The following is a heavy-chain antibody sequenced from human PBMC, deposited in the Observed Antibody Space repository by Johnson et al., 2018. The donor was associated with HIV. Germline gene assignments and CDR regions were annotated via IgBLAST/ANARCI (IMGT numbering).Heavy chain of an antibody. Sequence: VQLVESGGGVVQPGRSLRLSCAASGFTFSSYAMHWVRQAPGKGLEWVSYISESGTTIYYADSVKGRFTISRDNTKNSLYLQMNSLRAEDTAGYYWARERGGQRWQQFFDAFDTLGQGTMVTVSS. V-gene: IGHV3-48*03. CDR3: ARERGGQRWQQFFDAFDT. J-gene: IGHJ3*02. CDR1: GFTFSSYA. D-gene: IGHD5-24*01. CDR2: ISESGTTI.